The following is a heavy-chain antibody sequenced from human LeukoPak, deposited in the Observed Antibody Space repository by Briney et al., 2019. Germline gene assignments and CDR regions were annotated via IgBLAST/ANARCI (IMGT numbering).Heavy chain of an antibody. D-gene: IGHD2-2*01. CDR2: ISGSDDTT. CDR3: ARSYRSSASCPIDY. CDR1: GFTFSIYA. Sequence: GGSLRLSCAASGFTFSIYAMSWVRQAPGRGLEWVSSISGSDDTTYYRDSVKGRFTISRDNSKDTLYLQMNNLRSEDTAMYYCARSYRSSASCPIDYWGQGTLVTVSS. J-gene: IGHJ4*02. V-gene: IGHV3-23*01.